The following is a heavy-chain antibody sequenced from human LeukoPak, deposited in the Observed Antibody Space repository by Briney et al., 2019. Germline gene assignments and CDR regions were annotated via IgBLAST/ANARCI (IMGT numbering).Heavy chain of an antibody. J-gene: IGHJ4*02. CDR1: GYTFTSYG. V-gene: IGHV1-18*01. CDR3: ARAYCSSTSCEDRGFDY. Sequence: ASVKVSCKASGYTFTSYGISWVRQAPGQGLEWMGWISAYNGNTNYAQKLQGRVTMTTDTSTSTAYMKLRSLRSDDTAVYYCARAYCSSTSCEDRGFDYWGQGTLVTVSS. CDR2: ISAYNGNT. D-gene: IGHD2-2*01.